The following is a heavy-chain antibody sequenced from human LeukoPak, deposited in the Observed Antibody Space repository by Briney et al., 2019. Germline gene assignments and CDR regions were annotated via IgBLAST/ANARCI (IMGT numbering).Heavy chain of an antibody. D-gene: IGHD2-2*01. J-gene: IGHJ4*02. CDR3: AKAATIVVVPAAISY. CDR1: GFTFSSYA. Sequence: GRSLRLSCAASGFTFSSYAMDWVRQAPGKGLEWVAVISYDGSNRYYADSVKGRFTISRDNSKNTLYLQMNSLRAEDTAVYYCAKAATIVVVPAAISYWGQGTLVTVSS. CDR2: ISYDGSNR. V-gene: IGHV3-30*04.